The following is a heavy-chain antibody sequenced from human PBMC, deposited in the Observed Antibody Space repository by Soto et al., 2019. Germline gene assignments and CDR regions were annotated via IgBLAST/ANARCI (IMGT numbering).Heavy chain of an antibody. Sequence: QVQLVQSGAEVKKPGSSVKVACKVSGDTFSNYVINWVRQAPGQGLEWMGAIVPIFRTANYAQKFQGRVTITADEFMITAYMELSGLRSDDTATYYCARETSAPGTFREYASDIWGQGTLVTVSS. V-gene: IGHV1-69*12. CDR2: IVPIFRTA. J-gene: IGHJ3*02. CDR3: ARETSAPGTFREYASDI. D-gene: IGHD6-13*01. CDR1: GDTFSNYV.